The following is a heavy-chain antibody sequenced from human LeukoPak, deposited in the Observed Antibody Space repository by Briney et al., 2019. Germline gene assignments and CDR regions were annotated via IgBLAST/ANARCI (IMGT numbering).Heavy chain of an antibody. V-gene: IGHV3-7*01. CDR1: GLTFSRSW. CDR2: IKEDGGQK. J-gene: IGHJ6*03. CDR3: ARGDSSGPDYYYYMDV. D-gene: IGHD6-19*01. Sequence: GGSLRLSCAASGLTFSRSWMHWVRQTPGKGLEWVAGIKEDGGQKDYVASVKGRFTISRDNAKNSLYLQMNSLRDEDTAVYYCARGDSSGPDYYYYMDVWGKGTTVTISS.